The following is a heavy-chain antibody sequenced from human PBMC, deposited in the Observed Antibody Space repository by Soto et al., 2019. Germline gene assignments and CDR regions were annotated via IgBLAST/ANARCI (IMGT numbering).Heavy chain of an antibody. V-gene: IGHV3-23*01. CDR1: GFTFSTYA. D-gene: IGHD6-6*01. CDR3: AKNWDTASSSSSH. J-gene: IGHJ4*02. CDR2: ISGTGGST. Sequence: EVQLLESGGGLVQPGGSLRLSCAASGFTFSTYAMSWVRQAPGKGLEWVSAISGTGGSTYYADSVKGRFTISRDNSKNTLYLKMNSRRAEDTAVYYCAKNWDTASSSSSHWGQGTLVTVPS.